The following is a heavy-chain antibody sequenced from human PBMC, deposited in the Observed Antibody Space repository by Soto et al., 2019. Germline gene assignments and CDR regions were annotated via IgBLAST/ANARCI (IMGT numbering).Heavy chain of an antibody. CDR1: GYTFTSYG. J-gene: IGHJ4*02. CDR3: ARAIVSLWFGDDGANGNARDY. D-gene: IGHD3-10*01. CDR2: ITAYNGNT. V-gene: IGHV1-18*01. Sequence: QVQLVQSGAEVKKPGASVKVSCKASGYTFTSYGISWVRQAPGQGLEWMGWITAYNGNTNYAQKLQGSVTMTTATSTSSAYMELRSLRSADTDVYNCARAIVSLWFGDDGANGNARDYWGQGTLVTVSS.